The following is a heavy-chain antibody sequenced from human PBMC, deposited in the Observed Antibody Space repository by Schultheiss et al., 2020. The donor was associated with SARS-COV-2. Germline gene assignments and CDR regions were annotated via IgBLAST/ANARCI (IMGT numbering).Heavy chain of an antibody. CDR2: IYPGDSDT. D-gene: IGHD1-26*01. Sequence: GASQKKGGKGSGYSFTSYWIGWVRQMPGKGLEWMGIIYPGDSDTRYSTSFQCQVTISADKSISTAYLQWSSLKASDTAMYYCARPGGAKGTNAFDIWGQGAMVPVS. CDR1: GYSFTSYW. V-gene: IGHV5-51*03. J-gene: IGHJ3*02. CDR3: ARPGGAKGTNAFDI.